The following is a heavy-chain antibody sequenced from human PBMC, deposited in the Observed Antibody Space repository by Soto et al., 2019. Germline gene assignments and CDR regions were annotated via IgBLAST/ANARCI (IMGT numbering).Heavy chain of an antibody. Sequence: GGSLRLSCAASGFTFSSYSMNWVRQAPGKGLEWVSSISSSSSYIYYADSVKGRFTISRDNAKNSLYLQMNSLRAEDTAVYYCARLSSGYDSYYYMDVWGKGTTVTVSS. CDR3: ARLSSGYDSYYYMDV. CDR2: ISSSSSYI. CDR1: GFTFSSYS. V-gene: IGHV3-21*01. D-gene: IGHD5-12*01. J-gene: IGHJ6*03.